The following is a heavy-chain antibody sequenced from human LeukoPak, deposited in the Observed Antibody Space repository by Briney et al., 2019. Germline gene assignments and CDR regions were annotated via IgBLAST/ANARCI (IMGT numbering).Heavy chain of an antibody. Sequence: GGSLRLSCAASGFTFSNYWMNWVRQAPGKGLEWVANIKQDGSETYYVGSVKGRFTISRDNAKNSLFLQMNSLRAEDTAVYYCARVYSSHWAPSFDYWGQGALVTVSS. CDR1: GFTFSNYW. CDR2: IKQDGSET. J-gene: IGHJ4*02. CDR3: ARVYSSHWAPSFDY. D-gene: IGHD3-22*01. V-gene: IGHV3-7*05.